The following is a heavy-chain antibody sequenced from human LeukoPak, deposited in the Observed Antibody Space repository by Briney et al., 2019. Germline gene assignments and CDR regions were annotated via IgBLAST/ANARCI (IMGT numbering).Heavy chain of an antibody. CDR3: ATGARVGATDF. D-gene: IGHD1-26*01. J-gene: IGHJ4*02. CDR1: GFTFSSYW. CDR2: INSDGSST. V-gene: IGHV3-74*01. Sequence: QTGGSLRLSCAASGFTFSSYWMNWVRQAPGKGLVWVSRINSDGSSTSYADSVKGRFTISRDTANKTVYLQMNSLRAEDTAVYHCATGARVGATDFWGQGTLVTVSS.